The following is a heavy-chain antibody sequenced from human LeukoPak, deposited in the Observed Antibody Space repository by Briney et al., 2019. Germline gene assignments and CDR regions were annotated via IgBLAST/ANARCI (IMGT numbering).Heavy chain of an antibody. Sequence: PGGSLRLSCAASGFTFSSYEMNWVRQAPGKGLEWVSYISSSGSTIYYADSVKGRFTISRDNAKNSLFLKMNNRRAEDTAVYYCARAAAGNRGWDWYYFDYWGQGTLVSVSS. CDR2: ISSSGSTI. J-gene: IGHJ4*02. CDR3: ARAAAGNRGWDWYYFDY. V-gene: IGHV3-48*03. CDR1: GFTFSSYE. D-gene: IGHD6-13*01.